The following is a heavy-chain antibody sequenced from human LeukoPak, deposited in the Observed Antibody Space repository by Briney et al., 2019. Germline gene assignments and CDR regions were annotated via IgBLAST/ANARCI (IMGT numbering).Heavy chain of an antibody. J-gene: IGHJ4*02. CDR2: INQDGTEK. V-gene: IGHV3-7*01. CDR3: ARARSGPTYYFDY. D-gene: IGHD2-15*01. CDR1: GFTFTTYW. Sequence: PGGSLRLSCAASGFTFTTYWMSWVRQAPGKGLEWVANINQDGTEKYYVDSVKGRFTISRDNAKNSLYLQMNSLRAEDTAVYYCARARSGPTYYFDYWGQGTLVTVSS.